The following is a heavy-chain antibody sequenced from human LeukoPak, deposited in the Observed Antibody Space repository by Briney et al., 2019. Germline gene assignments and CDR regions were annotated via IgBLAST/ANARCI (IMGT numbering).Heavy chain of an antibody. V-gene: IGHV3-21*04. D-gene: IGHD3-9*01. J-gene: IGHJ4*02. CDR1: GFTFSSYS. Sequence: TGGSLRLSCAASGFTFSSYSMNWVRQAPGKGLEWVSSISSSSSYIYYADSVKGRFTISRDNAKNSLYLQMNSLRAEDTAVYYCARGGLTGYPNYFDYWGQGTLVTVSS. CDR3: ARGGLTGYPNYFDY. CDR2: ISSSSSYI.